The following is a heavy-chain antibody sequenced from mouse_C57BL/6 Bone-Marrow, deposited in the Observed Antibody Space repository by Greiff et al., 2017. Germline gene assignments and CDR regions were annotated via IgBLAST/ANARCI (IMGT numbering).Heavy chain of an antibody. J-gene: IGHJ4*01. D-gene: IGHD2-1*01. Sequence: VQLKESGEGLVKPGGSLKLSCAASGFTFSSYAMSWVRQTPEKRLEWVAYISSGGDYIYYADTVKGRFTISRDNARNTLYLQMSSLKSEDTAMYYCTRDTHLLNAMDYWGQGTSVTVSS. CDR1: GFTFSSYA. V-gene: IGHV5-9-1*02. CDR2: ISSGGDYI. CDR3: TRDTHLLNAMDY.